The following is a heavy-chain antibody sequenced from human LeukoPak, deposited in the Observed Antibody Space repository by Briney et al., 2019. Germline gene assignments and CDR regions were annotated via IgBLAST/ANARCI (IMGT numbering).Heavy chain of an antibody. D-gene: IGHD3-3*01. J-gene: IGHJ4*02. CDR3: ARELYDFWRAFDY. CDR2: IIPIFGTA. CDR1: GGTFSSYA. V-gene: IGHV1-69*13. Sequence: SVKVSCKASGGTFSSYAISWVRQAPGQGLEWMGGIIPIFGTANYAQKFQGRVTITADESTSTAYIELSSLRSEDTAVYYCARELYDFWRAFDYWGQGTLVTVSS.